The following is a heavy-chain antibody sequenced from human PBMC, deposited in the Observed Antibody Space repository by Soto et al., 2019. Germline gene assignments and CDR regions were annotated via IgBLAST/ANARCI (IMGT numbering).Heavy chain of an antibody. CDR3: AKGQKPDYNIPDGIDV. Sequence: GGSLRLSCAASGFTFSSYGMHWVRQAPGKGLEWVAVISYDGSNKYYADSVKGRFTISRDNSKNTLYLQMNSLRAEDTAVYYCAKGQKPDYNIPDGIDVWGQGTMVTVSS. D-gene: IGHD3-22*01. V-gene: IGHV3-30*18. CDR1: GFTFSSYG. CDR2: ISYDGSNK. J-gene: IGHJ3*01.